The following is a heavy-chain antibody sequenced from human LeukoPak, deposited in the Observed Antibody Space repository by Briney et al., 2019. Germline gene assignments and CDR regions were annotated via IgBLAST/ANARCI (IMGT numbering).Heavy chain of an antibody. Sequence: PGGSLRLSCAASGFTLSYYAMHWVRQAPGKGLEWVSAISGSGGSTYYADSVKGRFTISRDNSKNTLYLQMNSLRAEDTAVYYCAKDWTYYYDSSGYYFDYWGQGTLVTVSS. V-gene: IGHV3-23*01. CDR1: GFTLSYYA. J-gene: IGHJ4*02. D-gene: IGHD3-22*01. CDR3: AKDWTYYYDSSGYYFDY. CDR2: ISGSGGST.